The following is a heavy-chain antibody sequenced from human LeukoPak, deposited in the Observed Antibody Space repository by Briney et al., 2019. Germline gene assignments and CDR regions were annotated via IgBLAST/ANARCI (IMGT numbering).Heavy chain of an antibody. CDR2: IYYTGNT. CDR3: ARAGSSWSFDF. D-gene: IGHD6-13*01. J-gene: IGHJ4*02. Sequence: SVTLSLTCTVSGVSISSYYWTWIRQPPGKGLEWIAYIYYTGNTNYSPSLKSRVTISVDTSKNQFSLKLSSVTSADTAVYYCARAGSSWSFDFWGQGTLVTVSS. CDR1: GVSISSYY. V-gene: IGHV4-59*01.